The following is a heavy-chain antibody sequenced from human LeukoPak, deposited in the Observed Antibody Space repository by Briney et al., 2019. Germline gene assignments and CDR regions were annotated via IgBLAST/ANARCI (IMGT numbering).Heavy chain of an antibody. Sequence: GGSLRLSCAASGFTFSSYGMYWVRQAPGKGLEWLAVISYDGSDKYYAASVEGRLTISRDNSKNTLYLQMNSLRAEDTAVYYCAKGVYDSSGYYYTLGYWGQGTLVTVSS. CDR1: GFTFSSYG. V-gene: IGHV3-30*18. CDR3: AKGVYDSSGYYYTLGY. J-gene: IGHJ4*02. CDR2: ISYDGSDK. D-gene: IGHD3-22*01.